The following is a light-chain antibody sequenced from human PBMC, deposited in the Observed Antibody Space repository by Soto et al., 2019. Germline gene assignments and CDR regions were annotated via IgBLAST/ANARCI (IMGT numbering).Light chain of an antibody. CDR1: QSVSSN. CDR3: QQYGRSPLT. V-gene: IGKV3-20*01. Sequence: EIVMTQSPATLSVSRGERATLSCRASQSVSSNLAWYQQKPGQAPRLLIYGASSRANGIPDRFSVSGSGTDFTLTITRLEPEDSAVYYCQQYGRSPLTFGQGTRLEIK. CDR2: GAS. J-gene: IGKJ5*01.